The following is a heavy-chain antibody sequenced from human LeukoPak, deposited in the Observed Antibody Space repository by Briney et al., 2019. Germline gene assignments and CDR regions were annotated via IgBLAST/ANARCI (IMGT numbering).Heavy chain of an antibody. CDR1: GFTFTNAW. CDR2: ISYDGSNK. V-gene: IGHV3-30*18. Sequence: PGGSLRLSCAASGFTFTNAWMSWVRQAPGKGLEGVAVISYDGSNKYYADSVKGRFTISRDNSKNTLYLQMNSLRAEDTAVYYCAKDGFDYWGQGTLVTVSS. CDR3: AKDGFDY. J-gene: IGHJ4*02.